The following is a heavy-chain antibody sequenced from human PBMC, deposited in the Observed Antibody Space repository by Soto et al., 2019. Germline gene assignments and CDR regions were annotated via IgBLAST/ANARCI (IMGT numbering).Heavy chain of an antibody. V-gene: IGHV5-51*01. Sequence: GESLKISCKGSGYSFSNYWIAWVRQMPGRGLEWMGIIYPGDSETIYSSSFRGHVTISADKSLNTAYLQWDSLTASDSAIYYCARGFTGSAGRFDPWGQGTVVTVSS. D-gene: IGHD6-25*01. CDR3: ARGFTGSAGRFDP. CDR1: GYSFSNYW. J-gene: IGHJ5*02. CDR2: IYPGDSET.